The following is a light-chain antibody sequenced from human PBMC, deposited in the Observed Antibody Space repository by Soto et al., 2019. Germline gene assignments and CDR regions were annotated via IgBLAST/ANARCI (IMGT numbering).Light chain of an antibody. CDR3: QQYGSSPFT. CDR2: DAS. V-gene: IGKV3D-20*01. CDR1: QSVSTN. Sequence: ETVMTQSPATLSVSPGERATLSCGASQSVSTNLAWYQQKHGQAPRLLIYDASSRATGIPDRFSGSASGTDFTLTISRLEPEDFAVYYCQQYGSSPFTFGPGTKVDIK. J-gene: IGKJ3*01.